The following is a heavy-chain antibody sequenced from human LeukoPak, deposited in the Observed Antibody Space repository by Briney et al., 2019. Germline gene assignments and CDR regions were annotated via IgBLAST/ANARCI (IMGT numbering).Heavy chain of an antibody. D-gene: IGHD5-12*01. J-gene: IGHJ4*02. CDR1: GFTFSTYW. CDR2: ISNGGGYI. CDR3: ARAGLYSGSGLDY. V-gene: IGHV3-21*01. Sequence: GGSLRLSCAASGFTFSTYWMSWVRQAPGKGLEWVSSISNGGGYIYYEDSVKGRFTISRDNAKNSLYLQMNSLRAEDTAVYYCARAGLYSGSGLDYWGQGTLVTVSS.